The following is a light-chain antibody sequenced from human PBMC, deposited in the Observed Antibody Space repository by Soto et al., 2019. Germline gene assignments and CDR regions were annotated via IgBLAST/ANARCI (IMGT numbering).Light chain of an antibody. Sequence: QSVLTQPPSVSGAPGQRVTISCTGSSSNIGAGYDVHWYQQLPGTAPKLLIYGNSNRPSGVPDRFSGSKSGTSASLAITGLQAEDEADYYCQSYDSNYVVFGGGTKVTV. CDR3: QSYDSNYVV. J-gene: IGLJ2*01. CDR2: GNS. V-gene: IGLV1-40*01. CDR1: SSNIGAGYD.